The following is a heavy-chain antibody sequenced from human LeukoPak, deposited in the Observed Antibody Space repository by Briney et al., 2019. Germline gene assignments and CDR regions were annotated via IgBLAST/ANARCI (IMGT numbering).Heavy chain of an antibody. J-gene: IGHJ4*02. CDR1: GFTFSSYA. CDR2: ISGGGSST. D-gene: IGHD6-19*01. CDR3: ARKRQSSGWTYFDY. V-gene: IGHV3-23*01. Sequence: GGSLRLSCAASGFTFSSYAMSWVRQAPGKGLEWVSAISGGGSSTYYADSVKGRFTISRDNSKNTPYLQMNSLRAEDTAVYYCARKRQSSGWTYFDYWGQGTLVTVSS.